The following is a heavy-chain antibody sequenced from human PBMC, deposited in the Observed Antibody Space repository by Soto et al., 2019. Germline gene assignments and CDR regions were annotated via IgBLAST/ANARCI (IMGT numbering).Heavy chain of an antibody. J-gene: IGHJ4*02. CDR2: ISGSGGST. CDR3: AKAVVVVVAATYYFDY. D-gene: IGHD2-15*01. CDR1: GFTFSSYA. Sequence: GGSLRLSCAASGFTFSSYAMSWVRQAPGKGLEWVSAISGSGGSTYYADSVKGRFTISRDNSKNTRYLQMNSLRAEDTAVYYCAKAVVVVVAATYYFDYWGQGTLVTVSS. V-gene: IGHV3-23*01.